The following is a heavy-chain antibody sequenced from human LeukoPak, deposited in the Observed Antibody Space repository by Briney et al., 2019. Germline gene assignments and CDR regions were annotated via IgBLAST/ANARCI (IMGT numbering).Heavy chain of an antibody. CDR2: VYYTGNT. V-gene: IGHV4-59*01. D-gene: IGHD2-15*01. J-gene: IGHJ6*03. Sequence: PSETLSLTCTVSGGSMTNYYWSWIRQPPGKGLEWIGYVYYTGNTRYDPSLTSRVIISVATSRNQFSLRLYSVTAADTAVYYCARLLPNTLPGLPYNYHYLDVWGKGTTVTVSS. CDR1: GGSMTNYY. CDR3: ARLLPNTLPGLPYNYHYLDV.